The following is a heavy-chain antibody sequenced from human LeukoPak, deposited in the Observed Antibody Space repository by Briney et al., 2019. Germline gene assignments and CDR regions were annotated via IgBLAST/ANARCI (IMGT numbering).Heavy chain of an antibody. V-gene: IGHV4-31*03. CDR2: IYYSGST. CDR1: GGSISSGGYY. Sequence: SETLSLTCTVSGGSISSGGYYWSWIRQHPGKGLEWIGYIYYSGSTYYNPSLKSRVTISVDRSKNQFSLKLSSVAAADTAVYYCARAAYYYDSSGYLQPRSFDYWGQGTLVTVSS. CDR3: ARAAYYYDSSGYLQPRSFDY. D-gene: IGHD3-22*01. J-gene: IGHJ4*02.